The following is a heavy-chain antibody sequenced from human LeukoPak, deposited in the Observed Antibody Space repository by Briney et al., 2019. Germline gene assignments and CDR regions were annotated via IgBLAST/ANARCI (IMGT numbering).Heavy chain of an antibody. D-gene: IGHD5-12*01. CDR1: GFTFSNYG. Sequence: GGSLRLSCAASGFTFSNYGAHWVRQAPGKGLEWVSFIRFDGSNKYYADSVKGRFTISRDSSKNTLYLQMNSLRAEDTAVYYCAKEDIVATIFDYWGQGTLVTVSS. J-gene: IGHJ4*02. V-gene: IGHV3-30*02. CDR3: AKEDIVATIFDY. CDR2: IRFDGSNK.